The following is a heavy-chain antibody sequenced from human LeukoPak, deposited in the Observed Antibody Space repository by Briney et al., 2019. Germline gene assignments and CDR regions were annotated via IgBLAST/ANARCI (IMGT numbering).Heavy chain of an antibody. Sequence: SETLSLTCTVSGGSISSYYWSWIRQPPGKGLEWIGNIYYSGSTNYNPSLKSRVTISVDTSKNQFSLKLSSVTAADTAVYYCTTELDVRPNHYWGQGTLVTVSS. CDR1: GGSISSYY. V-gene: IGHV4-59*01. CDR3: TTELDVRPNHY. J-gene: IGHJ4*02. D-gene: IGHD1-14*01. CDR2: IYYSGST.